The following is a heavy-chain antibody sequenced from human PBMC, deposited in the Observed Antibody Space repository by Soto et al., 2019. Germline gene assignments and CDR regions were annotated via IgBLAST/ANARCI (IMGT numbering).Heavy chain of an antibody. Sequence: PSHTLSLTCAISGDSVSSNRAAWNWIRQSPSRGLEWLGRTYYRSKWYNDYAVSVKSRITINPDTSKNQFSLQLNSVTPEDTAVYYCARAWGFSSGWYGSFSYWGQGTLVTGS. CDR2: TYYRSKWYN. CDR3: ARAWGFSSGWYGSFSY. V-gene: IGHV6-1*01. CDR1: GDSVSSNRAA. J-gene: IGHJ4*02. D-gene: IGHD6-19*01.